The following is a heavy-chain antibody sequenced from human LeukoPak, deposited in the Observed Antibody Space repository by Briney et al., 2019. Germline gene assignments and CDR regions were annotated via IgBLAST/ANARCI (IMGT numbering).Heavy chain of an antibody. J-gene: IGHJ4*02. CDR3: ARGVTYYYDSSGYLY. CDR2: IYYSGST. V-gene: IGHV4-39*01. CDR1: GGSISSSSYY. D-gene: IGHD3-22*01. Sequence: PSETLSLTCTVSGGSISSSSYYWGWIRQPPGKGLEWIGSIYYSGSTYYNPSLKSRVTISVDTSKNQFSLKLSSVTAADTAVYYCARGVTYYYDSSGYLYWGQGTLVTVSS.